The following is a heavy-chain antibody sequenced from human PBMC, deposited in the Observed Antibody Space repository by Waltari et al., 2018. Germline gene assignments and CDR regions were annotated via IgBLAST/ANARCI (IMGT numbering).Heavy chain of an antibody. CDR1: GFTFTNYG. Sequence: ASGFTFTNYGFSWVRQAPGQGLEWMGWISAYNGVTDYAQNFKDRVTLTTDRYTSTVYTEVRSLRSDDTAIYYCAREGPGAEKSLFNYGMDVWG. D-gene: IGHD2-2*01. CDR2: ISAYNGVT. J-gene: IGHJ6*01. V-gene: IGHV1-18*01. CDR3: AREGPGAEKSLFNYGMDV.